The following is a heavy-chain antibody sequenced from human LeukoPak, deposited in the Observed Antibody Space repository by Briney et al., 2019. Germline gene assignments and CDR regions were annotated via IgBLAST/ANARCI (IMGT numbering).Heavy chain of an antibody. Sequence: GGSLRLSCAASGLPSSSFPMSWVRQTPGKGLEWVSAISSSGTTTFHADSVTGRFIISRDNSNNTLYLQMNSLRVEDTAVYSCAIGGLRDAFDIWGPGTMVTASS. V-gene: IGHV3-23*01. CDR2: ISSSGTTT. J-gene: IGHJ3*02. CDR3: AIGGLRDAFDI. CDR1: GLPSSSFP. D-gene: IGHD3-10*01.